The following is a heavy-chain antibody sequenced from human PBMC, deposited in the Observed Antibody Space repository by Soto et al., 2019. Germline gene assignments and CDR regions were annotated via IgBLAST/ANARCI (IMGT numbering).Heavy chain of an antibody. CDR2: VSAYNGNT. J-gene: IGHJ4*02. V-gene: IGHV1-18*01. CDR1: GYTFTRYS. CDR3: ARGGQWDFLSDY. D-gene: IGHD1-26*01. Sequence: ASVKVTCKASGYTFTRYSINWVRQAPGQGLEWMGWVSAYNGNTHYEQKLQGRVTLTTDTSTSTAYMELRSLRSDDTAVYFCARGGQWDFLSDYWGQGTLVTVSS.